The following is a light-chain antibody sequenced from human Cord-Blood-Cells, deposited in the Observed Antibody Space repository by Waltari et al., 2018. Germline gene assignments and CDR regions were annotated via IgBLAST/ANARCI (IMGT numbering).Light chain of an antibody. CDR2: GAS. V-gene: IGKV3-15*01. CDR1: KAVSIN. J-gene: IGKJ2*03. CDR3: QQYNNWPPYS. Sequence: DILMTHSPSTLSVSPGARATPSCRSNKAVSINLAWYQQKPGQAPSLLIYGASTRATCILARFSGSGSWTEFTITISSLQSEDVAVYYCQQYNNWPPYSFGQGTKLEIK.